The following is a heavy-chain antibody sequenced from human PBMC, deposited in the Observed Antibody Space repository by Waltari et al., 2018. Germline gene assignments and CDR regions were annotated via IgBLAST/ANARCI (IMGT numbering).Heavy chain of an antibody. D-gene: IGHD6-6*01. CDR3: ARTSSSGDGWFDP. J-gene: IGHJ5*02. CDR2: IYYSGST. CDR1: GGSIRSGGYY. V-gene: IGHV4-31*03. Sequence: QVQLQESGPGLVKPSQTLSLTCTVSGGSIRSGGYYWSWIRQHPGKGLEWIGYIYYSGSTYYNPSLKSRVTISVDTSKNQFSLKLSSVTAADTAEYYCARTSSSGDGWFDPWGQGTLVTVSS.